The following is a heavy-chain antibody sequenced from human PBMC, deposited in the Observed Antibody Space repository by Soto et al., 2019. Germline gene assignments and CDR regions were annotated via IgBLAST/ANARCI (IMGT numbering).Heavy chain of an antibody. D-gene: IGHD3-22*01. Sequence: GVPMRHSCAASEFTISSYAMHWIRQEQGKGLEWVALISYDRSNKYYADSVKGRVTISRDNSKNTLDLQMNSLRAEDTAMFYWARPTRSGCYRHAAFDIWRQEAM. CDR3: ARPTRSGCYRHAAFDI. J-gene: IGHJ3*02. CDR1: EFTISSYA. V-gene: IGHV3-30-3*01. CDR2: ISYDRSNK.